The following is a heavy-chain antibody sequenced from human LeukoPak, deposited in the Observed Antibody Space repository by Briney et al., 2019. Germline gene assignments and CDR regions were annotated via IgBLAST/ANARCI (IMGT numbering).Heavy chain of an antibody. CDR1: GYTFTGYY. CDR3: ARDGGADYYDSSGVDY. D-gene: IGHD3-22*01. J-gene: IGHJ4*02. V-gene: IGHV1-2*02. Sequence: ASVKVSCKASGYTFTGYYMHWVRQAPGQGLEWMGWINPNSGGTNYAQKFQGRVTMTRDTSISTAYMELSRLRSDDTAVYYCARDGGADYYDSSGVDYWGQGTLVTVSS. CDR2: INPNSGGT.